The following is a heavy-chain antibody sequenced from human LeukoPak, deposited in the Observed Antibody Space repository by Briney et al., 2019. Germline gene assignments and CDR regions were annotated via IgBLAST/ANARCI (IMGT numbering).Heavy chain of an antibody. J-gene: IGHJ4*02. V-gene: IGHV3-21*01. CDR2: ISSSSSYI. CDR3: ARDGADVVAATGGVGY. CDR1: GFTFSSYS. D-gene: IGHD2-15*01. Sequence: PGGPLRLSCAASGFTFSSYSMNWVRQAPGKGLEWVSSISSSSSYIYYADSVKGRFTISRDNAKNSLYLQMNSLRAEDTAVYYCARDGADVVAATGGVGYWGQGTLVTVSS.